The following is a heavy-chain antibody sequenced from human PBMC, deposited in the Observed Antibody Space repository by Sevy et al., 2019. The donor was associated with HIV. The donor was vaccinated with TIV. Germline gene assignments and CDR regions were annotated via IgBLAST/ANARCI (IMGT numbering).Heavy chain of an antibody. CDR2: ISGSSNYI. V-gene: IGHV3-21*04. Sequence: GGSLRLSCAASGFTFSSYSMIWVRQAPRKGLEWVSSISGSSNYIYYPDSVKGRFTISRDNAKTSLYLQRNSLRAEDTSVYDCARVTAYCSGGSCYSTMGADVWGQGTTVTVSS. J-gene: IGHJ6*02. D-gene: IGHD2-15*01. CDR1: GFTFSSYS. CDR3: ARVTAYCSGGSCYSTMGADV.